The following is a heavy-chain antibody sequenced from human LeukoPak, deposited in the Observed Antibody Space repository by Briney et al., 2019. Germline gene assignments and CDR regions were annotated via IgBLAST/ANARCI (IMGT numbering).Heavy chain of an antibody. CDR1: GGSISSSLYH. CDR2: IYYTGTT. V-gene: IGHV4-39*07. CDR3: ARGRFPRFFDY. J-gene: IGHJ4*02. Sequence: SETLSLTCTVSGGSISSSLYHWGWIRQSPGKNLEWLGSIYYTGTTHYNPSLKSRVTISVDTSKNQFSLKLSSVTAADTAVYYCARGRFPRFFDYWGQGTLVTVSS. D-gene: IGHD3-3*01.